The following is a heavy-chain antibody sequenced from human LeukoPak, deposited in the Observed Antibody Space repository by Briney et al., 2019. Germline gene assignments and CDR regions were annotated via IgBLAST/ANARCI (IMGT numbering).Heavy chain of an antibody. CDR1: GGSITDYY. CDR2: IYYSGPT. Sequence: SETLSLTCTVSGGSITDYYWNWVRQPPGKGLEWIGYIYYSGPTYYNPSLNSRVTISIDTSKNQFPLRLSSVTAADTAVYYCASEGGNYYDSSGYYAFDTWGQGTMVTVSS. V-gene: IGHV4-30-4*08. J-gene: IGHJ3*02. D-gene: IGHD3-22*01. CDR3: ASEGGNYYDSSGYYAFDT.